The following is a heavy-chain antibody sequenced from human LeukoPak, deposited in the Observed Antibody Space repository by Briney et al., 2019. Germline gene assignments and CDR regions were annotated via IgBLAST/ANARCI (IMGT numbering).Heavy chain of an antibody. CDR1: GFIFSDAW. CDR3: TTYGSGRKFDY. CDR2: IESKTDGGTT. Sequence: GGSLRLSCAASGFIFSDAWMSWVRQIPGKGLEWVGRIESKTDGGTTDYAAPVRGRFTISRDDSTNTLYLQMNSLKSEDTAVYYCTTYGSGRKFDYWGQGILVTVSS. D-gene: IGHD3-10*01. V-gene: IGHV3-15*04. J-gene: IGHJ4*02.